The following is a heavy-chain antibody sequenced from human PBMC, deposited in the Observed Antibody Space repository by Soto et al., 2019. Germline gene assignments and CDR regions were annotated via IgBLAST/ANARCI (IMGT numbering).Heavy chain of an antibody. CDR1: GFTFSSYS. D-gene: IGHD3-10*01. Sequence: EVQLVESGGGLVQPGGSLRLSCAASGFTFSSYSMNWVRQAPGKGLEWVSYISSSSSTIYYADSVKGRFTISRDNAKNSLYLQMNCLRAEDTAVYYCAREATGGFDYWGQGTLVTVSS. V-gene: IGHV3-48*01. CDR3: AREATGGFDY. J-gene: IGHJ4*02. CDR2: ISSSSSTI.